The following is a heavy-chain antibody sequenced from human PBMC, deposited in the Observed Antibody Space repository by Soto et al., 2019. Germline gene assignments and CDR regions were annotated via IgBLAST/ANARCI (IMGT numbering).Heavy chain of an antibody. V-gene: IGHV3-53*04. CDR1: GFTVSSNY. D-gene: IGHD4-17*01. CDR2: IYSGGST. Sequence: GGSLRLSCAASGFTVSSNYMSWVRQAPGKGLEWVSVIYSGGSTYYADSVKDRFTISRHNSKNTLYLQMNSLRAEDTAVYYCASTVTTLPMYYYYYGMDVWGQGTTVTVSS. J-gene: IGHJ6*02. CDR3: ASTVTTLPMYYYYYGMDV.